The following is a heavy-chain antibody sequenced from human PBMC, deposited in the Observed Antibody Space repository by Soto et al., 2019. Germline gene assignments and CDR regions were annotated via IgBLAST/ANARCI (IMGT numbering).Heavy chain of an antibody. CDR1: GFTFSSYG. CDR2: IWYDGSNK. D-gene: IGHD4-17*01. Sequence: PGGSLRLSCAASGFTFSSYGMHWVRQAPGKGLEWVAVIWYDGSNKYYADSVKGRFTISRDNSKNTLYLQMNSLRAEDTAVYYCARDMVAEYGDYVVGLDYWGQGPLVTVSS. CDR3: ARDMVAEYGDYVVGLDY. V-gene: IGHV3-33*01. J-gene: IGHJ4*02.